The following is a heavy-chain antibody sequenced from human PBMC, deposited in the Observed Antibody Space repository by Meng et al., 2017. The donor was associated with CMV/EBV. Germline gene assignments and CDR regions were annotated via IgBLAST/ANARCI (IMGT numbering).Heavy chain of an antibody. CDR2: ISSSSSTI. V-gene: IGHV3-48*04. D-gene: IGHD3-22*01. Sequence: LSLTCAASGFTFSSYSMNWVRQAPGKGLEWVSYISSSSSTIYYADSVKGRFTISRDNAKNSLYLQMNSLRAEDTAVYYCASWIDDSSGHFDYWGQGTLVTVSS. CDR3: ASWIDDSSGHFDY. J-gene: IGHJ4*02. CDR1: GFTFSSYS.